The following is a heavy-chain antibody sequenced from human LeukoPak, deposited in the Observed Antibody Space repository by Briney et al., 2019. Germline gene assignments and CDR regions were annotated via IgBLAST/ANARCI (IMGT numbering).Heavy chain of an antibody. J-gene: IGHJ4*02. CDR2: IWYDGRNK. D-gene: IGHD2-2*01. CDR1: GFTFSSYG. V-gene: IGHV3-33*01. CDR3: ARGGDIVVVPAAIGYFDY. Sequence: PGRSLRLSCAASGFTFSSYGMHWVRQAPGKGLEWVAVIWYDGRNKYYADSVKGRFTISRDNSKNTLYLQMNSLRAEDTAVFYCARGGDIVVVPAAIGYFDYWGQGTLVTVSS.